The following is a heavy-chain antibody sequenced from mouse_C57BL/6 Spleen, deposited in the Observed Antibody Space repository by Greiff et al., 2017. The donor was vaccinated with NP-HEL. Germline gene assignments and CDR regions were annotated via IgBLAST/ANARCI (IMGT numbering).Heavy chain of an antibody. J-gene: IGHJ2*01. D-gene: IGHD1-1*01. CDR3: AREDLLRYYFDY. CDR2: IYPGDGDT. V-gene: IGHV1-80*01. CDR1: GYAFSSYW. Sequence: VQLQQSGAELVKPGASVKISCKASGYAFSSYWMNWVKQRPGKGLEWIGQIYPGDGDTNYNGKFKGKATLTADKSSSTAYMQLSSLTSEDSAVYFCAREDLLRYYFDYWGQGTTLTVSS.